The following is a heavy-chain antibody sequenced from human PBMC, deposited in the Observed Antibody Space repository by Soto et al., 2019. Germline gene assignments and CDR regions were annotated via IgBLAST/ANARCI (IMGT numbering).Heavy chain of an antibody. Sequence: SVKVSCKASGYTFPSYGISWVWQAPGQGLEWMGGTIPALGKTHYIEKFQDRVTITVDDATRTVNLEVRDLTSEDTAIYYCARGPFRPSAMYVWGQGTTVTVSS. CDR3: ARGPFRPSAMYV. CDR1: GYTFPSYG. J-gene: IGHJ6*02. V-gene: IGHV1-69*10. D-gene: IGHD3-10*01. CDR2: TIPALGKT.